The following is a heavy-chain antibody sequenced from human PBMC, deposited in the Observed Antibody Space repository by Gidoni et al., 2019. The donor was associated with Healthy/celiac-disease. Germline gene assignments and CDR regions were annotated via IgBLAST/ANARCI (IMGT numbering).Heavy chain of an antibody. CDR1: GFTFSSYS. CDR3: ARGDPGSGWYVGYYGMDV. CDR2: ISSSSSTI. Sequence: EVQLVESGGGLVQPGGSLRLSCAASGFTFSSYSMNWVRQAPGKGLEWVSYISSSSSTIYYADSVKGRFTISRDNAKNSLYLQMNSLRAEDTAVYYCARGDPGSGWYVGYYGMDVWGQGTTVTVSS. D-gene: IGHD6-19*01. J-gene: IGHJ6*02. V-gene: IGHV3-48*01.